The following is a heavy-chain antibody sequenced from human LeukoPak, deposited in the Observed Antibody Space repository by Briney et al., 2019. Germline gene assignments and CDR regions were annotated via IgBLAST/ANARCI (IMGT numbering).Heavy chain of an antibody. CDR3: ARDLIAVDTAMVVFDY. Sequence: ASVKVSCKASGGTFTSYYMHWVRQAPGQGLEWMGIINPSGGSTSYAQKFQGRVTMTRDTSTSTVYMELSSLRSEDTAVYYCARDLIAVDTAMVVFDYWGQGTLVTVSS. J-gene: IGHJ4*02. CDR2: INPSGGST. V-gene: IGHV1-46*01. D-gene: IGHD5-18*01. CDR1: GGTFTSYY.